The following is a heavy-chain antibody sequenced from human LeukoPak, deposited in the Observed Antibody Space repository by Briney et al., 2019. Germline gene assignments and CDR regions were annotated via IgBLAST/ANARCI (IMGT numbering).Heavy chain of an antibody. D-gene: IGHD1-26*01. CDR3: ARVIRGLGELLNY. Sequence: ASVKVSCKASGYTFTSYDINWVRQATGQGLEWMGWMNPNSGNTGYAQKFQGRVTMSRNTSISTAYMVLSSLRSEDTAVYYCARVIRGLGELLNYWGQGTLVTVSS. CDR1: GYTFTSYD. CDR2: MNPNSGNT. J-gene: IGHJ4*02. V-gene: IGHV1-8*01.